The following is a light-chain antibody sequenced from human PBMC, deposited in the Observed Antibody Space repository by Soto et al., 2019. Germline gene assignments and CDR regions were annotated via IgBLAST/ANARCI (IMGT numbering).Light chain of an antibody. CDR2: KAS. CDR1: QSISSW. J-gene: IGKJ4*01. V-gene: IGKV1-5*03. Sequence: DIQLTQSPSTLSASVEDRVTMTCRAIQSISSWLAWYQHKPGKAPKLLIYKASLLESGVPSRFSVCGSGTEFTLSISGLQPDDFATYYYHQYNSYALTFGGGTKVEIK. CDR3: HQYNSYALT.